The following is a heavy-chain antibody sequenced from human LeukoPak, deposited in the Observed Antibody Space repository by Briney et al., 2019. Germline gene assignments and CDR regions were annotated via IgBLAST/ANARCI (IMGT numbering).Heavy chain of an antibody. Sequence: GGSLRLSCAVSGFTFSNFAMSWVRQAPGKGLEWVSGISGSGGSTYYADSVKGWFTISRDNSKNTLYLQVNSLRAEDTAVYYCAKCTTRNTHYPIDYWGQGTLVTVSS. CDR3: AKCTTRNTHYPIDY. V-gene: IGHV3-23*01. J-gene: IGHJ4*02. D-gene: IGHD4-17*01. CDR1: GFTFSNFA. CDR2: ISGSGGST.